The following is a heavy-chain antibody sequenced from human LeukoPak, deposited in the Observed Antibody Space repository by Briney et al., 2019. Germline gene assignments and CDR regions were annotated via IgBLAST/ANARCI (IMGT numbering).Heavy chain of an antibody. CDR2: IKQDGSEK. CDR1: GFTFSSYW. J-gene: IGHJ3*02. V-gene: IGHV3-7*01. D-gene: IGHD5-24*01. CDR3: ARENYLTPGAFDI. Sequence: GALRLSCAASGFTFSSYWMSWVRQAPGKGLEWVANIKQDGSEKYYVDSVKGRFTISRDNAKNSLYLQMNSLRAEDTAVYYCARENYLTPGAFDIWGQGTMVTVSS.